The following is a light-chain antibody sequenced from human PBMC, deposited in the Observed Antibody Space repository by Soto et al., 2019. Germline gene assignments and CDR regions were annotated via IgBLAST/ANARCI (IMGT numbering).Light chain of an antibody. Sequence: QSVLTQPASVSGSPGQSITISCTGTSSDVGNYNLVSWYQQHPGKAPKLIIYATRKRPSGVSNRFSGSKSGNTASLTISGLQAEDEADYYCSSYTSITTLYVFGTGTKVTVL. V-gene: IGLV2-14*02. CDR2: ATR. CDR3: SSYTSITTLYV. CDR1: SSDVGNYNL. J-gene: IGLJ1*01.